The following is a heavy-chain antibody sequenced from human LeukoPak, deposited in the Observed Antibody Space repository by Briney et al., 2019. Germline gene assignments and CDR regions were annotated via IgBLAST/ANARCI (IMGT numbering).Heavy chain of an antibody. D-gene: IGHD6-19*01. V-gene: IGHV3-7*01. Sequence: GGSLKLSCAASGFTFSSYWMSWVRQAPGKGLEWVANIKQDGSEKYYVDSVKGRFTISRDNAKNSLYLQMNSLRAEDTAVYYCARGGNSSGWYSYYYMDVWGKGTTVTVSS. CDR2: IKQDGSEK. J-gene: IGHJ6*03. CDR3: ARGGNSSGWYSYYYMDV. CDR1: GFTFSSYW.